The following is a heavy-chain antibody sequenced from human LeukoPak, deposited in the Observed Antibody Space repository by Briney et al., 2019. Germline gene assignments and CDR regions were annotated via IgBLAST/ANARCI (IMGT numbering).Heavy chain of an antibody. J-gene: IGHJ4*02. CDR3: ARVTEWNDFDY. V-gene: IGHV4-59*01. CDR1: GGSISSYY. Sequence: PSETLSLTCTVSGGSISSYYWSWIRQSPGKGLEWIGYIYYTGSTNYNPSLKSRVTISVDTSKNQFSLKLSSVTAADTAVYYCARVTEWNDFDYWGQGTLVTVSS. D-gene: IGHD1-1*01. CDR2: IYYTGST.